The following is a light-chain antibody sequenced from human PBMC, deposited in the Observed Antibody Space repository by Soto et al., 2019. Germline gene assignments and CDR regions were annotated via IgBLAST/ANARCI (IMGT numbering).Light chain of an antibody. CDR2: GAS. J-gene: IGKJ5*01. CDR1: QSVSSK. Sequence: EIVMTQSPATLSVSPGERATLSCRASQSVSSKLAWYQQKPGQAPRLLIYGASTRATGIPARFSGSGSGTEFTLTISSLQSEDFVVYYCQQYNNWLPITFGQGTRLEIK. V-gene: IGKV3D-15*01. CDR3: QQYNNWLPIT.